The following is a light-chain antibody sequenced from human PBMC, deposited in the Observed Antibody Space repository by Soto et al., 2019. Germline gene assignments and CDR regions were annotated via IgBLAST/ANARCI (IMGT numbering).Light chain of an antibody. CDR1: SSDVGGYNY. J-gene: IGLJ2*01. Sequence: QSVLTQPASVSGSPGQSITISCAGTSSDVGGYNYVSWYQQHPGKVPRLIISDVNKRPSGVSDRFSGSKSGNTASLTISGLQAEDEAYYYCASFTRSVTVVFGGGTKVTVL. CDR3: ASFTRSVTVV. CDR2: DVN. V-gene: IGLV2-14*03.